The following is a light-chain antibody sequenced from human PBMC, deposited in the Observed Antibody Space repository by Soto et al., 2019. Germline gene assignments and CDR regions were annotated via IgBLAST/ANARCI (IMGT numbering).Light chain of an antibody. V-gene: IGLV2-14*03. CDR2: DVN. CDR1: SSDVGGYNY. Sequence: QSALTQPASVSGSPGQSITISFAGTSSDVGGYNYVSWYQQHPGKVPRLIISDVNKRPSGVSDSCSGSKSCNTASLTISGLQAEYEADYYCASFTRSVTVVFGGGTKLTVL. CDR3: ASFTRSVTVV. J-gene: IGLJ2*01.